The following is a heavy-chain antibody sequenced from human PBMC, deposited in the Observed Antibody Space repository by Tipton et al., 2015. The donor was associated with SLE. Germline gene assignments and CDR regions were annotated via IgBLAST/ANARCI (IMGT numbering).Heavy chain of an antibody. J-gene: IGHJ4*02. CDR1: GYSISGGYY. V-gene: IGHV4-38-2*01. D-gene: IGHD1-26*01. CDR3: ARGVGADY. Sequence: TLSLTCAVSGYSISGGYYWGWIRQPPGKGLEWIGSIYHSGSTYYNPSLKSRVTISVDTSKNQFSLKLSSVTAADTAMYYCARGVGADYWGQGTLVTVSS. CDR2: IYHSGST.